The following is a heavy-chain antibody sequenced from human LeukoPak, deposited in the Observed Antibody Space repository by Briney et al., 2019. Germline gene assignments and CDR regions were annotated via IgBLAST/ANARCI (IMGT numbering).Heavy chain of an antibody. V-gene: IGHV3-48*02. Sequence: TGGSLRLSCAASGFTVSSNYMSWVRQAPGKGLEWVSYISSASRTITYADSVKGRFTISRDNAKNSLYLQMNSLRDEDTAVYYCARGFCRGAICYPVADIWGQGTQVTVSS. CDR2: ISSASRTI. CDR1: GFTVSSNY. CDR3: ARGFCRGAICYPVADI. D-gene: IGHD2-15*01. J-gene: IGHJ4*02.